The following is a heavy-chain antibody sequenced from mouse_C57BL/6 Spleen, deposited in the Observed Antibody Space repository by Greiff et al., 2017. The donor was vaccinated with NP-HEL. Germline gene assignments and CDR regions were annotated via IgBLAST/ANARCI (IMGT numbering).Heavy chain of an antibody. Sequence: QVQLKESGAELVRPGTSVKMSCKASGYTFTNYWIGWAKQRPGHGLEWIGDIYPGGGYTNYNEKFKGKATLTADKSSSTAYMQFSSLTSEDSAIYYCARRDYGYSFAYWGQGTLVTVSA. CDR3: ARRDYGYSFAY. J-gene: IGHJ3*01. D-gene: IGHD2-2*01. CDR2: IYPGGGYT. CDR1: GYTFTNYW. V-gene: IGHV1-63*01.